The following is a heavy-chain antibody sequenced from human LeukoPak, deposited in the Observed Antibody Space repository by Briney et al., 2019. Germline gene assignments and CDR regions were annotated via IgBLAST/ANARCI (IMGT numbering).Heavy chain of an antibody. CDR2: IWYDASNK. V-gene: IGHV3-33*01. CDR1: GFTFSSHG. D-gene: IGHD3-16*01. J-gene: IGHJ4*02. CDR3: ARWGDNKILDY. Sequence: PGGSLRLSCVASGFTFSSHGMHWVRQAPGKGLEWVAVIWYDASNKYYADSVKGRFTISRDNSKNTLYLQMNSLRAEDAAVYYCARWGDNKILDYWGQGTLVTVSS.